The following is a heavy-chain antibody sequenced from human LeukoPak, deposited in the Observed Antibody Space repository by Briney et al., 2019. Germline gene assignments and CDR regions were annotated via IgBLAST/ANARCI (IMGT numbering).Heavy chain of an antibody. CDR2: IYVTGST. CDR1: GGSITSYN. V-gene: IGHV4-4*07. D-gene: IGHD3-10*01. J-gene: IGHJ4*02. CDR3: GTGGSYLVY. Sequence: KPSETLSLTCSVSGGSITSYNWSWIRQPAGKGLEWIGRIYVTGSTNYNPSLKSRVTITVDNTKNQSSLKLSTMTAADTTVYYFGTGGSYLVYWGQGALVTVSS.